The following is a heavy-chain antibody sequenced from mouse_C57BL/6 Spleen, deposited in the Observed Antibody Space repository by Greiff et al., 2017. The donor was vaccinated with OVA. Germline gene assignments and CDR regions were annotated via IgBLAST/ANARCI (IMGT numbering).Heavy chain of an antibody. CDR1: GYTFTDYE. V-gene: IGHV1-15*01. CDR2: IDPETGGT. J-gene: IGHJ4*01. Sequence: QVQLQQSGAELVRPGASVTLSCKASGYTFTDYEMHWVKQTPVHGLEWIGAIDPETGGTAYNQKFKGKAILTADKSSSTAYMELRSLTSEDSAVYYCTRRGYGDAMDYWGQGTSVTVSS. D-gene: IGHD3-1*01. CDR3: TRRGYGDAMDY.